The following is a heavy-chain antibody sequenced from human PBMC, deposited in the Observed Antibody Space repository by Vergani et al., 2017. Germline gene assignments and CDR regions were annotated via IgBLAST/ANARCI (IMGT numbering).Heavy chain of an antibody. CDR2: INPIDSKI. Sequence: EVMLVQSGAEVKKPGESLKISCTYSESSFISNEIAWVRQMSGKGLQWMGNINPIDSKIASSQSFQGQAIMSLDKSITTAYLQWRSLKASDTAIYYCTRHVPCGNGSCLHFDHLCQGTQVTVSS. D-gene: IGHD2-8*01. V-gene: IGHV5-51*01. J-gene: IGHJ4*02. CDR3: TRHVPCGNGSCLHFDH. CDR1: ESSFISNE.